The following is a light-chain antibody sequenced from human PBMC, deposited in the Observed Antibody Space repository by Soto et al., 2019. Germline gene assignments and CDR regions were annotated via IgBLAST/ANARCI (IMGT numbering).Light chain of an antibody. V-gene: IGLV2-8*01. CDR1: SSDVGGYNY. CDR3: SSYACNYSSLYV. J-gene: IGLJ1*01. Sequence: QSVLTQPPSASGSPGQSVTISCTGTSSDVGGYNYVSWYQQHPGKAPKLMIYEVNKRPSGVPDRFSGSKSGNTASLTVSGLQAVDEADYHGSSYACNYSSLYVCGTGNKVNV. CDR2: EVN.